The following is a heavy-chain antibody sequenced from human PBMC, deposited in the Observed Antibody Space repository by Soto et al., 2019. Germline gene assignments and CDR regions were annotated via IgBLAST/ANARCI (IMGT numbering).Heavy chain of an antibody. D-gene: IGHD6-6*01. V-gene: IGHV1-18*01. CDR2: ISAYNGNT. J-gene: IGHJ6*02. CDR1: GYTFTSYG. CDR3: ASGYSSSSRLIYGMDV. Sequence: QVPLVQSGAEVKKPGASVKVSCKASGYTFTSYGISWVRQAPGQGLEWMGWISAYNGNTNYAQKLQGRVTMTTDTPTRTAYMELRSLRSDDTAVYYCASGYSSSSRLIYGMDVWGQGTTVTVSS.